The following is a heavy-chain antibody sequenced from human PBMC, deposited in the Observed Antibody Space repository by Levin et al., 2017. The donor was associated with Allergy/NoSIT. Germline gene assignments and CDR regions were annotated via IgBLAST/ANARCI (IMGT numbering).Heavy chain of an antibody. V-gene: IGHV3-23*01. D-gene: IGHD3-3*01. CDR1: GFTFSSYA. Sequence: SCAASGFTFSSYAMSWVRQAPGKGLEWVSAISGSGGSTYYADPVKGRFTISRDNSKNTLYLQMNSLRAEDTAVYYCAKDSTVTFWSGYYNGNWFDPWGQGTLVTVSS. J-gene: IGHJ5*02. CDR3: AKDSTVTFWSGYYNGNWFDP. CDR2: ISGSGGST.